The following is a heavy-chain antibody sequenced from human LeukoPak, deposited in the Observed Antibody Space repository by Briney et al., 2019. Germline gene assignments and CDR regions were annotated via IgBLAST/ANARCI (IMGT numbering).Heavy chain of an antibody. CDR3: ARRGDYYDSTPNWFDP. J-gene: IGHJ5*02. Sequence: GGSLRLSCAASGFTFSSYSMTWVRQTPGKGLEWVSYISGSSSIVYYADSVKGRFTISRDNAKNSLYLQMNSLRDEDTAVYYCARRGDYYDSTPNWFDPWGQGTLVTVSS. CDR2: ISGSSSIV. V-gene: IGHV3-48*02. CDR1: GFTFSSYS. D-gene: IGHD3-22*01.